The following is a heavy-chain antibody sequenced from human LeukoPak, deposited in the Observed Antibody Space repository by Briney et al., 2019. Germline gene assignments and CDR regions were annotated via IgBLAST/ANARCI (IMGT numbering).Heavy chain of an antibody. CDR2: MTPNSGNT. D-gene: IGHD3-10*01. Sequence: ASVKVSCKASGYTFTSYDINWVRQATGQGLEWMGWMTPNSGNTGYAQNFQGRITFTRDTSISTAYMELSSLRSEDTAVCYCARSYYYGSGRDDYWGQGTLVTVSS. CDR3: ARSYYYGSGRDDY. V-gene: IGHV1-8*03. CDR1: GYTFTSYD. J-gene: IGHJ4*02.